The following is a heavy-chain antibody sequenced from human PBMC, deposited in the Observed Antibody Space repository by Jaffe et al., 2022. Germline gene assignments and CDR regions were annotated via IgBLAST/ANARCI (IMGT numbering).Heavy chain of an antibody. D-gene: IGHD6-13*01. Sequence: QVQLVQSGAEVKKPGASVKVSCKASGYTFTSYAMHWVRQAPGQRLEWMGWINAGNGNTKYSQKFQGRVTITRDTSASTAYMELSSLRSEDTAVYYCARDHDRIAAAGYYYYMDVWGKGTTVTVSS. J-gene: IGHJ6*03. V-gene: IGHV1-3*01. CDR3: ARDHDRIAAAGYYYYMDV. CDR1: GYTFTSYA. CDR2: INAGNGNT.